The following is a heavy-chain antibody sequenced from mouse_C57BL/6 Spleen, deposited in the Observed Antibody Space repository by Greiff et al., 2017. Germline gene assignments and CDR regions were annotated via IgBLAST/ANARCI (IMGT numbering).Heavy chain of an antibody. CDR1: GFTFSDFY. CDR3: ARDAGYGDAMDY. Sequence: EVKVVESGGGLVQSGRSLRLSCATSGFTFSDFYMEWVRQAPGKGLEWIAASRNKANDYTTEYSASVKGRFIVSRDTSQSILYLQMNALRAEDTAIYYCARDAGYGDAMDYWGQGTSVTVSS. J-gene: IGHJ4*01. D-gene: IGHD2-2*01. V-gene: IGHV7-1*01. CDR2: SRNKANDYTT.